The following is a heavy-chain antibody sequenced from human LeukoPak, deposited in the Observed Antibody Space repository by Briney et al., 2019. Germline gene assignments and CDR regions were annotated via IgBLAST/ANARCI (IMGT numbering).Heavy chain of an antibody. J-gene: IGHJ4*02. CDR3: ARGVLAARLGY. V-gene: IGHV1-2*02. D-gene: IGHD6-6*01. CDR2: INPNSGGT. Sequence: ASVKVSCKASGYTFTSYDINWVRQATGQGLEWMGWINPNSGGTNYAQKFQGRVTMTRDTSISTAYMELSRLRSDDTAVYYCARGVLAARLGYWGQGTLVTVSS. CDR1: GYTFTSYD.